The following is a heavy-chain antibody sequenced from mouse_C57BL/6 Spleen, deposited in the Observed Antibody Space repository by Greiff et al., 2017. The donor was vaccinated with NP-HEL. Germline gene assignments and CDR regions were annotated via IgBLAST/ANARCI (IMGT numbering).Heavy chain of an antibody. D-gene: IGHD1-1*01. J-gene: IGHJ2*01. Sequence: VQLQQPGAELVRPGSSVKLSCKASGYTFTSYWMDWVKQRPGQGLEWIGNIYPSDSETHYNQKFKDKATLTVDKSSSTAYMQLSSLTSEDSAVYYCARQGTTVVAPYYFDYWGQGTTPTVSS. CDR2: IYPSDSET. CDR3: ARQGTTVVAPYYFDY. V-gene: IGHV1-61*01. CDR1: GYTFTSYW.